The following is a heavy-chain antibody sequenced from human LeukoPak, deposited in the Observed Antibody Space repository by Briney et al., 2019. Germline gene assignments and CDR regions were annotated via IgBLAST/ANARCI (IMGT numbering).Heavy chain of an antibody. CDR2: IIPIFGTA. CDR3: ARDALYSGSYWGYFDY. D-gene: IGHD1-26*01. Sequence: SVKVSCKASGGTFSSYAISWVRQAPGQGLEWMGGIIPIFGTANYAQKFQGRVTITADESTSTAYMELSSLRSEDTAVYYCARDALYSGSYWGYFDYWGQGTLVTVSS. CDR1: GGTFSSYA. V-gene: IGHV1-69*13. J-gene: IGHJ4*02.